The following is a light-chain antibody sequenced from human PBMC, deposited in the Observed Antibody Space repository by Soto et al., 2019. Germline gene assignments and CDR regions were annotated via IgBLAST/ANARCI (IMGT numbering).Light chain of an antibody. V-gene: IGKV1-39*01. J-gene: IGKJ2*01. CDR2: AAS. CDR3: QQSYSTPYT. Sequence: DIQMTQSPSSLSASVGDRVTITCRASLNINTYLNWCQQKPGKAPNLLIFAASSLQSGVPSRFSGSGSGTDFTLTISSLQPEDFATYYCQQSYSTPYTFGQGTKLE. CDR1: LNINTY.